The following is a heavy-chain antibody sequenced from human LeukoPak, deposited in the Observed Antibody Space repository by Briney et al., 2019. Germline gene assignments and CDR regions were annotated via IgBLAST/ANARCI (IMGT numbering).Heavy chain of an antibody. CDR1: GFTFSSYW. CDR2: IKQDGSEK. V-gene: IGHV3-7*01. CDR3: AKISTAVAGSDY. Sequence: GGSLRLSCAASGFTFSSYWMCWVRQAPGKGLEWVANIKQDGSEKYYVDSVKGRFTISRDNTKNSLYLQMNSLRTEDTAVYYCAKISTAVAGSDYWGQGTLVTVSS. D-gene: IGHD6-13*01. J-gene: IGHJ4*02.